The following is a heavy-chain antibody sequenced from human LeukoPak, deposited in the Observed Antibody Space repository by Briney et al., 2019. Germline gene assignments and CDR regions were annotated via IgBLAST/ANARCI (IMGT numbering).Heavy chain of an antibody. J-gene: IGHJ4*02. V-gene: IGHV1-2*02. CDR3: VRAMYCGGDCYYYFDH. Sequence: ASVKVSCKASGYTFTDYYMHWVRQAPGQGLEWMGWINPNSGGTMNTQNFQDRFAMTRDTSLSTAYMEVSRLRSDDTAVYYCVRAMYCGGDCYYYFDHWGPGTLVTVSS. D-gene: IGHD2-21*02. CDR2: INPNSGGT. CDR1: GYTFTDYY.